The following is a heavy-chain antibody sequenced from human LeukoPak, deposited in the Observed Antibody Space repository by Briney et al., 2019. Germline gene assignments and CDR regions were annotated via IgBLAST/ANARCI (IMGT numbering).Heavy chain of an antibody. CDR3: ARDQFGYCSGGSCSSYYYYGMDV. V-gene: IGHV3-21*01. D-gene: IGHD2-15*01. CDR1: GFTFSSYS. CDR2: ISSSSSYR. Sequence: GGSLRLSCAASGFTFSSYSMNWVRQALGKGLEWVSSISSSSSYRYYADSVKGRFTISRDNAKNSLYLQMNSLRAEDTAVYYCARDQFGYCSGGSCSSYYYYGMDVWGKGTTVTVSS. J-gene: IGHJ6*04.